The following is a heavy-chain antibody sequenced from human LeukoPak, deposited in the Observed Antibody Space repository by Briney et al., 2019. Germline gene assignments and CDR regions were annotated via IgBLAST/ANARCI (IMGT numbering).Heavy chain of an antibody. CDR2: ISYDGSNK. Sequence: GGSLRLSCAASGFTFSSYAMHWVRQAPGKGLEWVAVISYDGSNKYYADSVRGRFTISRDNSKNTLYLQMNSLRAEDTAVYYCARDLRSGRWLQLGGLDYWGQGTLVTVSS. V-gene: IGHV3-30*04. J-gene: IGHJ4*02. D-gene: IGHD5-24*01. CDR1: GFTFSSYA. CDR3: ARDLRSGRWLQLGGLDY.